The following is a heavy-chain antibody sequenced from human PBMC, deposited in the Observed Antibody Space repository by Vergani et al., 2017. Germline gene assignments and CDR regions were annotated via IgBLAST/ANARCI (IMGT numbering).Heavy chain of an antibody. CDR3: AKAHPAQQLVPDYFDY. CDR1: GFTFDDYA. Sequence: EVQLVESGGGLVQPGRSLRLSCAASGFTFDDYAMHWVRQAPGKGLEWVSGISWNSGSIGYADSVKGRFTISRDNSKNTLYLQMNSLRAEDTAVYYCAKAHPAQQLVPDYFDYWGQGTLVTVSS. D-gene: IGHD6-13*01. CDR2: ISWNSGSI. V-gene: IGHV3-9*01. J-gene: IGHJ4*02.